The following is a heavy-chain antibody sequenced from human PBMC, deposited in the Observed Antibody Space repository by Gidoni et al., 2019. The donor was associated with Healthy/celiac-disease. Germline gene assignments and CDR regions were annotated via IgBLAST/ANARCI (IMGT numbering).Heavy chain of an antibody. V-gene: IGHV1-18*01. CDR2: ISAYNGNT. D-gene: IGHD3-22*01. J-gene: IGHJ4*02. CDR3: ARFTMIVVPEPNFDY. Sequence: PGQGLEWMGWISAYNGNTNYAQKLQGRVTMTTDTSTSTAYMELRSLRSDDTAVYYCARFTMIVVPEPNFDYWGQGTLVTVSS.